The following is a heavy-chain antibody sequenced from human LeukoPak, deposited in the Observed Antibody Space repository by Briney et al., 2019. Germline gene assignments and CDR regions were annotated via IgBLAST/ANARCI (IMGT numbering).Heavy chain of an antibody. CDR2: IIDTGDTI. Sequence: GGSLRLSCAASGFTFRSYSMNWVRQVPGKGLEWVSYIIDTGDTIYYADSAKGRFTISRDNARNSLYLQMNSLRVEDTAVYYCARAYHYGSGTYRSPAYWGQGTLVTVSS. D-gene: IGHD3-10*01. J-gene: IGHJ4*02. CDR1: GFTFRSYS. CDR3: ARAYHYGSGTYRSPAY. V-gene: IGHV3-48*01.